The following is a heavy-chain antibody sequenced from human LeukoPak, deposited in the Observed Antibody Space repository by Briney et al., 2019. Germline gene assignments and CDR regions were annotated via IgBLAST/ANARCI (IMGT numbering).Heavy chain of an antibody. Sequence: PSETLSLTCTVSGGSISSGSYYWSWIRQPAGKGLEWIGRIYTSGSTNYNPSLKSPVTMSVDTSKNQFSLKLSSVTAADTAVYYCARAANRGYSYEFWFDPWGQVTLVTVSS. CDR1: GGSISSGSYY. CDR2: IYTSGST. V-gene: IGHV4-61*02. J-gene: IGHJ5*02. CDR3: ARAANRGYSYEFWFDP. D-gene: IGHD5-18*01.